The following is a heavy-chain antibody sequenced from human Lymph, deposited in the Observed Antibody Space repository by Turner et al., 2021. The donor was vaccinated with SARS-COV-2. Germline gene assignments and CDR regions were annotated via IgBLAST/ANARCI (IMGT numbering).Heavy chain of an antibody. Sequence: QVQLVASGGGVVQPGRSLRLSCAASGFTFSSYGMHWVRQAPGKGLEWVAVIWYDGSNKYYADSVKGRFTISRDNSKNTLYLQMNSLRAEDTAVYYCARDGINTLIAAAVPFDYWGQGTLVTVSS. D-gene: IGHD6-13*01. J-gene: IGHJ4*02. CDR1: GFTFSSYG. CDR3: ARDGINTLIAAAVPFDY. V-gene: IGHV3-33*01. CDR2: IWYDGSNK.